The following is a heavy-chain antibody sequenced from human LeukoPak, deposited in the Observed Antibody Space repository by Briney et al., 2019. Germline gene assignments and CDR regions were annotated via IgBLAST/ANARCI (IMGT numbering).Heavy chain of an antibody. Sequence: PGGSLRLSCAASGFTFSNYWMSWVRQAPGKGLEWVANIKEDGSDKYYVDSVKGRFTISRDNSKNTLYLQMNSLRAEDTAVYYCARGPGSYWYFDLWGRGTLVTVSS. CDR3: ARGPGSYWYFDL. CDR1: GFTFSNYW. D-gene: IGHD1-14*01. J-gene: IGHJ2*01. V-gene: IGHV3-7*03. CDR2: IKEDGSDK.